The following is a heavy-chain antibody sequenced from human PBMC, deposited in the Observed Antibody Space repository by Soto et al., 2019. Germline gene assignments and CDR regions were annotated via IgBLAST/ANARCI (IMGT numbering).Heavy chain of an antibody. Sequence: PSETLSLTCSVSGGSISSGGYYWNWIRQHPGKGLEWIGSIYYGGRTYYNPSLQSRVSISVDASTNQFSLKLTSVTAADTDVYYCVGSPRPSHYFDYWGQGTLVTVSS. CDR1: GGSISSGGYY. CDR2: IYYGGRT. D-gene: IGHD6-6*01. CDR3: VGSPRPSHYFDY. J-gene: IGHJ4*02. V-gene: IGHV4-31*03.